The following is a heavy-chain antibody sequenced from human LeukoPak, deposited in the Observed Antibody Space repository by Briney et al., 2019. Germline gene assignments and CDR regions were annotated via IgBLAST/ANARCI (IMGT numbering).Heavy chain of an antibody. V-gene: IGHV3-30*02. CDR1: GFTFNAYG. D-gene: IGHD3-10*01. Sequence: GGSLKLSCAASGFTFNAYGMHWVRQAPGKGLEWVTFIRYSGNDQFYADSVRGRFTISRDNSKNALYLQMNSLRGEDTAIYYCAKDVMHHGSGRPYYMDVWGKGTTVIISS. CDR3: AKDVMHHGSGRPYYMDV. CDR2: IRYSGNDQ. J-gene: IGHJ6*03.